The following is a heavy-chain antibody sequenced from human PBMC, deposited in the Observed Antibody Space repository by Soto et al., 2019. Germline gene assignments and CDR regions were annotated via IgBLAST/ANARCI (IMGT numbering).Heavy chain of an antibody. CDR1: GFTFSEYG. J-gene: IGHJ6*03. CDR3: AKGVFPAGVPGYYSMDV. CDR2: ISYDGSQK. Sequence: QMQLVESGGGVVQPGRSLRLSCEASGFTFSEYGMHWVRQPPGKGLEWVAIISYDGSQKYYSDSVTGRFTESRDNSKNTMYLQMNSLGAGDTAVYYCAKGVFPAGVPGYYSMDVWGKGITVTVSS. D-gene: IGHD6-13*01. V-gene: IGHV3-30*18.